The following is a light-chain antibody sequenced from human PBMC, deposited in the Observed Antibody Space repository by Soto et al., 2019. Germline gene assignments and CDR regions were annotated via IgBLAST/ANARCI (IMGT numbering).Light chain of an antibody. CDR1: SSDVGTYNY. V-gene: IGLV2-8*01. J-gene: IGLJ1*01. CDR2: EVS. Sequence: QSALTQPPSASGSPGQSVTISCTGTSSDVGTYNYVSWYQQHPGKAPRLLIYEVSQRPSGVPDRFSGSKSANTASLTVSGLQPEDEADYYCSSYADTNNLLYVFGTGTKLTV. CDR3: SSYADTNNLLYV.